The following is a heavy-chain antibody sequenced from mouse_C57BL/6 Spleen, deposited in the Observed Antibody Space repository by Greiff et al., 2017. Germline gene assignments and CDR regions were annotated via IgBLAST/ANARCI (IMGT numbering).Heavy chain of an antibody. J-gene: IGHJ1*03. V-gene: IGHV1-18*01. CDR1: GYTFTDYN. Sequence: VQLKESGPELVKPGASVKIPCKASGYTFTDYNMDWVKQSHGKSLEWIGDINPNNGGTIYNQKFKSKATLTVDKSSSTAYMELRSLTSEDTAVYYWARGTTGVARWYFDVWGTGTTVTVSS. CDR3: ARGTTGVARWYFDV. D-gene: IGHD1-1*01. CDR2: INPNNGGT.